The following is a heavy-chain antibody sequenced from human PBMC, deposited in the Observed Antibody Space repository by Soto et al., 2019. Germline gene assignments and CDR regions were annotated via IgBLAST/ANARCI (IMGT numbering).Heavy chain of an antibody. CDR3: ARLGGYYQALDS. CDR2: IYHSGST. D-gene: IGHD3-22*01. J-gene: IGHJ4*02. V-gene: IGHV4-30-2*01. Sequence: PSETLSLTCAVSGGSISSGGYSWSWIRQPPGKGLEWIGYIYHSGSTYYNQSLKRRVTISLDTAKNQFSLKLDSVTAADTATYYCARLGGYYQALDSWGAGTLVTVSS. CDR1: GGSISSGGYS.